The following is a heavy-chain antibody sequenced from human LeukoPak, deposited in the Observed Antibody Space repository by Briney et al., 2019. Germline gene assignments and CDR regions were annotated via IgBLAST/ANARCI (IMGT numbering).Heavy chain of an antibody. CDR2: ISGSGGST. D-gene: IGHD2-15*01. V-gene: IGHV3-23*01. J-gene: IGHJ4*02. CDR1: GFTFSSYA. CDR3: ARASSVVVGATGF. Sequence: GGSLRLSCAASGFTFSSYAMSWVRQAPGKGLEWVSAISGSGGSTYYADSVKGRFTISRDNSKNTLYLQMNSLRPEDTAVYYCARASSVVVGATGFWGQGTLVTVSS.